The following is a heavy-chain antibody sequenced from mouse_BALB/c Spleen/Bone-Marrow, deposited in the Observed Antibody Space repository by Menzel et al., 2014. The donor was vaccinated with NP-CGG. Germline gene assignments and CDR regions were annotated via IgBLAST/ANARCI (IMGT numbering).Heavy chain of an antibody. CDR3: ARDTAIDY. Sequence: QVHLQQPGAELLKPGASAKISCKATGYTLRSYWIDWGKQGPGQGLEGIGEILPRNGTTNYNEKFKAKATSTTETSSHTAYMQPSSLTSEYSAVYYCARDTAIDYWGQGTTLTVSS. V-gene: IGHV1-9*01. J-gene: IGHJ2*01. CDR1: GYTLRSYW. CDR2: ILPRNGTT.